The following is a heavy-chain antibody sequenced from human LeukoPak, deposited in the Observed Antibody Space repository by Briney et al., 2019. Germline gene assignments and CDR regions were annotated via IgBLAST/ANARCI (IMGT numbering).Heavy chain of an antibody. Sequence: GGSLRLSCAASGFTFSDYAMHWVRQAPGKGLEYVSAISGNGGSTYYANSVKGRFTISRDNSKSTLYLQMGSLRAEDMAVYYCARDPDSSGWYSYYFDYWGQGTLVTVSP. CDR2: ISGNGGST. D-gene: IGHD6-19*01. J-gene: IGHJ4*02. CDR1: GFTFSDYA. V-gene: IGHV3-64*01. CDR3: ARDPDSSGWYSYYFDY.